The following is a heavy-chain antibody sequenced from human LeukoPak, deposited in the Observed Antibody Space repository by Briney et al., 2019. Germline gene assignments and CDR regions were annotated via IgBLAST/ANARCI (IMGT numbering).Heavy chain of an antibody. Sequence: GGSLRLSCEASGFSFGGFALSWVRQAPGKGPEWVAFISGSGGSKFYADSVRGRFIISRDNANNTLYLEMNSLRAEDTAVYFCAEDVGYSPDGFDIWGQGTMVTVSS. CDR1: GFSFGGFA. CDR2: ISGSGGSK. CDR3: AEDVGYSPDGFDI. D-gene: IGHD2-15*01. V-gene: IGHV3-23*01. J-gene: IGHJ3*02.